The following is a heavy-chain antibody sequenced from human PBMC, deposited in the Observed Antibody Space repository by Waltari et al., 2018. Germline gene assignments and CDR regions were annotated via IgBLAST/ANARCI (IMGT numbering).Heavy chain of an antibody. Sequence: QVQLQESGPGLVKPSQTLSLTCTVSGGSISSGSYYWSWIRQPAGKGLEWIGRIYTSGSTNYNPSLKSRVTISVDTSKNQFSLKLSSVTAADTAVYYCARDPVIAKAFDIWGQGTMVTVSS. CDR1: GGSISSGSYY. CDR3: ARDPVIAKAFDI. J-gene: IGHJ3*02. CDR2: IYTSGST. D-gene: IGHD2-21*01. V-gene: IGHV4-61*02.